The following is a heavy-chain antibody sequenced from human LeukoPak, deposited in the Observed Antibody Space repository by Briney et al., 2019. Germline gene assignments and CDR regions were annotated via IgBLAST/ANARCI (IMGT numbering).Heavy chain of an antibody. CDR2: ISPSGNT. CDR3: AREEHYYDSSGYYY. J-gene: IGHJ4*02. D-gene: IGHD3-22*01. Sequence: SETLSLTCAVYGGSFTIYSWTWIRQPPGKSLEWVGEISPSGNTQYNPSLKSRVTISLDASKSQFYLKLNSVTAADTAVYYCAREEHYYDSSGYYYWGQGTLVTVSS. V-gene: IGHV4-34*01. CDR1: GGSFTIYS.